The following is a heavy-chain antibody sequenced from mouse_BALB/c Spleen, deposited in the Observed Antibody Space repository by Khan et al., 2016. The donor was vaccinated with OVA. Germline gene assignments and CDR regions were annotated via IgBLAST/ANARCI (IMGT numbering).Heavy chain of an antibody. Sequence: QVQLKESGPGLVAPSQSLSITCTVSGFSLTSYGVHWVRQPPGKGLEWLGVIWTGGSTNYNSALMSRLSISKDNSKSQVFLKMNSLQTDDTAMYYCAGYYGNYGWYFDVWGAGTTFTVSS. D-gene: IGHD2-1*01. CDR2: IWTGGST. CDR3: AGYYGNYGWYFDV. V-gene: IGHV2-9*02. CDR1: GFSLTSYG. J-gene: IGHJ1*01.